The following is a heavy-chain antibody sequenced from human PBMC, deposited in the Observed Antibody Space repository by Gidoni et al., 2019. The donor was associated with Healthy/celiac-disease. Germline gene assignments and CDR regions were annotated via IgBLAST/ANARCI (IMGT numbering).Heavy chain of an antibody. CDR3: ARDARLPLGSGWYEFDY. Sequence: QFQLFESGAEVKKPGASVQVSRQASGYTFTSYYMHWVRQASGQGFEWMGIINPSGGSTSYAQKFQGRVTMTRDTSTSTVYMELSSLRSEDTDVYYCARDARLPLGSGWYEFDYWGQGTLVTVSS. J-gene: IGHJ4*02. CDR1: GYTFTSYY. V-gene: IGHV1-46*03. CDR2: INPSGGST. D-gene: IGHD6-19*01.